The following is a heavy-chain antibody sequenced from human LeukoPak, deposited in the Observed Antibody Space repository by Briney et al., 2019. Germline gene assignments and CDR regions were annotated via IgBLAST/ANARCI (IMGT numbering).Heavy chain of an antibody. Sequence: PGGSLRLSCAASGFTFSSYWMSWVRQAPGKGLEWVANIKQDGSEKYYVDSMKGRFTISRDNAKNSLYLQMNSLRAEGTAVYYCARGKYYYDSTGYYPGGDYWGQGTLVTVSS. CDR1: GFTFSSYW. J-gene: IGHJ4*02. V-gene: IGHV3-7*01. CDR3: ARGKYYYDSTGYYPGGDY. CDR2: IKQDGSEK. D-gene: IGHD3-22*01.